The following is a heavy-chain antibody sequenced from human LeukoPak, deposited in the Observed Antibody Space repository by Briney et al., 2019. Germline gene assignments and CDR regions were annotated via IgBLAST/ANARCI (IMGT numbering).Heavy chain of an antibody. J-gene: IGHJ4*02. V-gene: IGHV1-69*01. CDR3: ARGPAGGSYYFDY. Sequence: GSSVKFSCKASGGPFSSYAISWVRQAPGQGLGWMGGIIPIFGTANYDQKFQGRVTITAEESTSTAYVEVSSLRSEDTAVYYCARGPAGGSYYFDYWGQGTLVTVSS. D-gene: IGHD1-26*01. CDR1: GGPFSSYA. CDR2: IIPIFGTA.